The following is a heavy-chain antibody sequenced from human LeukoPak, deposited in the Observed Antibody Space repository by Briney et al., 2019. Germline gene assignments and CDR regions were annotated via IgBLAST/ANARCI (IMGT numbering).Heavy chain of an antibody. CDR1: GGSISSSTYY. V-gene: IGHV4-61*01. CDR3: ARGCSAGTPHNWFDP. CDR2: IYYSGST. D-gene: IGHD6-13*01. Sequence: SETLSLTCTVSGGSISSSTYYWSWIRQPPGKGLEWIGYIYYSGSTNYNPSLKSRVTISVDTSKNQFSLKQSSVTAADTAVYYCARGCSAGTPHNWFDPWGQGTLVTVSS. J-gene: IGHJ5*02.